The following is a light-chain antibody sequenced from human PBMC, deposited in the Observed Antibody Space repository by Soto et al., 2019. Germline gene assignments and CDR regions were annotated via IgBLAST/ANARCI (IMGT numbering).Light chain of an antibody. Sequence: QSALTQPASVSGSPGQSITISCTGTSSDVGSYNLVSWYQQHPGKAPKLMIYEGSKRPSGVSNRFSGSKSGNTASLTISGLQAEDEADYYCAARVDSLNGVVFGGGTKLTVL. CDR2: EGS. CDR3: AARVDSLNGVV. V-gene: IGLV2-23*01. CDR1: SSDVGSYNL. J-gene: IGLJ2*01.